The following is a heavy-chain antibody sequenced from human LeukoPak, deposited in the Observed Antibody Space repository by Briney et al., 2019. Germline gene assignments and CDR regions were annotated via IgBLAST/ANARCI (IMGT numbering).Heavy chain of an antibody. CDR2: ISYDGSNE. Sequence: GGSLRLSCAASGFTFSSYGMHWVRQAPGKGLEWVAVISYDGSNEYYADSVKGRFTISRDNSKNTLYLQMNSLRAEDAAVYYCAKDLEPQLVGAADYWGQGTLVTVSS. CDR1: GFTFSSYG. V-gene: IGHV3-30*18. J-gene: IGHJ4*02. D-gene: IGHD1-26*01. CDR3: AKDLEPQLVGAADY.